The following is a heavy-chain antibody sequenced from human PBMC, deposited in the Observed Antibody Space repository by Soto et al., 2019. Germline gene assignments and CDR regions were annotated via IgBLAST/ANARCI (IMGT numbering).Heavy chain of an antibody. J-gene: IGHJ4*02. CDR3: AKDAPGDGWLSDY. CDR1: GFTFSIYA. Sequence: EVQLLESGGGLVHPGGSLRLSCAASGFTFSIYAMSWVRQAPGKGLEWVSKIGGDGGGTTYADFVRGRFTISRDNSRNTLYLQMNSLRVEDTAVYYCAKDAPGDGWLSDYGGRGTLVTVSS. V-gene: IGHV3-23*01. D-gene: IGHD2-21*01. CDR2: IGGDGGGT.